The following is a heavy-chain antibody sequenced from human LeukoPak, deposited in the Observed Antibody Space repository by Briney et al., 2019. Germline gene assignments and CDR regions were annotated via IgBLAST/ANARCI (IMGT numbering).Heavy chain of an antibody. Sequence: GGSLRLSCAASGFTFSSYWMSWVRQAPGKGLEWVANIKQDGSEKYYVDSVKGRFTISRDNAKNSLYLQMNSLRAEDTAVYYCARGAEDIVVVPAAIRGYYFDYWGQGTLVTVSS. V-gene: IGHV3-7*01. CDR2: IKQDGSEK. D-gene: IGHD2-2*02. J-gene: IGHJ4*02. CDR1: GFTFSSYW. CDR3: ARGAEDIVVVPAAIRGYYFDY.